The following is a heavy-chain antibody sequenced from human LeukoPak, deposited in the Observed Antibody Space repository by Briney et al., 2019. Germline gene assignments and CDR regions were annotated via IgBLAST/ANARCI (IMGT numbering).Heavy chain of an antibody. CDR1: GYTFTGYY. D-gene: IGHD3-22*01. V-gene: IGHV1-2*02. Sequence: ASVKVSCKASGYTFTGYYMHWVRQAPGQGLEWMGWINPNSGGTNYAQKFQGRVTMTRDTSISTAYMELSRLRSADTAVYYCARDAYYYDSSGYYYDYWGQGTLVTVSS. J-gene: IGHJ4*02. CDR2: INPNSGGT. CDR3: ARDAYYYDSSGYYYDY.